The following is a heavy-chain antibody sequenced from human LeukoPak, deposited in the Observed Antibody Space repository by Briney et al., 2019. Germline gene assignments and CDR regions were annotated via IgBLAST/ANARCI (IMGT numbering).Heavy chain of an antibody. CDR2: IYWDDDK. CDR3: PHSNYHLLTGYPSLDYYYGMDV. V-gene: IGHV2-5*02. Sequence: SGPTLVKPTQTLTLTCTFSGFSLSTSGVGAGWIRQPPGKALEWLALIYWDDDKRYSPSLKSRLTITKDTSKNQVVLTMTHMDPLDTATYYCPHSNYHLLTGYPSLDYYYGMDVWGKGTTVTVSS. CDR1: GFSLSTSGVG. D-gene: IGHD3-9*01. J-gene: IGHJ6*04.